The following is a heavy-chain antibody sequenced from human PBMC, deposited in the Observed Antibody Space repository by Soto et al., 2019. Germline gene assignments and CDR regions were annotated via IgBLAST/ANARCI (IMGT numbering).Heavy chain of an antibody. Sequence: SETLSLTCAVSGGSISSGGYSWSWIRQPPGKGLEWIGYIYHSGSTYYNPSLKSRVTISVDRSKNQFSLKLSSVTAADTAVYYCARGGYCSGGSCFRAFDIWGQGTMVTVSS. CDR1: GGSISSGGYS. V-gene: IGHV4-30-2*01. CDR3: ARGGYCSGGSCFRAFDI. J-gene: IGHJ3*02. CDR2: IYHSGST. D-gene: IGHD2-15*01.